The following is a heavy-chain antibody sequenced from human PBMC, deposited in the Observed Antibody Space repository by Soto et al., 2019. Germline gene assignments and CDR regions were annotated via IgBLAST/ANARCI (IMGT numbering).Heavy chain of an antibody. CDR1: GYTFTNYG. V-gene: IGHV1-18*01. Sequence: QVQLVQSGGEVKRPGASVKVSCKTSGYTFTNYGISWVRQAPGRGLEWLGWTSAYNGNTKYAQKFQDRVTMTTDTSTSTVYMELRSLRSDDTAVYYCARDYYNRAKFDYWGQGALVTVSS. J-gene: IGHJ4*02. D-gene: IGHD3-22*01. CDR3: ARDYYNRAKFDY. CDR2: TSAYNGNT.